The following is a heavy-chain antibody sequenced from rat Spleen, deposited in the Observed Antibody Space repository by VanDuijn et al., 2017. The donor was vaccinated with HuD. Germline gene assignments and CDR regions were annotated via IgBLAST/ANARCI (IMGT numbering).Heavy chain of an antibody. CDR1: EFSLTSFN. J-gene: IGHJ3*01. CDR2: IWNTGGI. V-gene: IGHV2-41*01. D-gene: IGHD5-1*01. CDR3: AGHWEGNWFAY. Sequence: QVQLKESGPGLVQPSQTLSLTCTVAEFSLTSFNVHWVRQPPGKGLEWMGVIWNTGGIRYNSALKSRLSISKDTSKSQVFLKMNSLQTEDTAMYFCAGHWEGNWFAYWGQGTLVTVSS.